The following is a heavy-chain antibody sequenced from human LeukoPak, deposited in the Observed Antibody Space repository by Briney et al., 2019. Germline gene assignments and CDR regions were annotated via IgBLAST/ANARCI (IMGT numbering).Heavy chain of an antibody. CDR1: GFTFSSYA. Sequence: GGSLRLSCAASGFTFSSYAMSWVRQAPGKGLEWVSAISGSGGSTYYADSVKGRFTISRDNSKNTLYLQMNSLRAEDTAVYYCAKDIRITVVRGLGYWGQGTLVTVSS. CDR3: AKDIRITVVRGLGY. V-gene: IGHV3-23*01. D-gene: IGHD3-10*01. CDR2: ISGSGGST. J-gene: IGHJ4*02.